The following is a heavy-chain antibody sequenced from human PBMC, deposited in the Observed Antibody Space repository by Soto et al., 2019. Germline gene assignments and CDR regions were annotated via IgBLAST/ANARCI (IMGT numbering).Heavy chain of an antibody. CDR3: ARGDRGDY. Sequence: QVQLMQSGAEVKKPGASVKLSCKASGYTFITYGITWVRQAPGQGLEWMGWINTHNGNTNYAQKLQGRVTMTTDTSTSTAYMELRNLKSDDTAVYYCARGDRGDYWGQGTLVAVSS. CDR2: INTHNGNT. V-gene: IGHV1-18*01. CDR1: GYTFITYG. J-gene: IGHJ4*02.